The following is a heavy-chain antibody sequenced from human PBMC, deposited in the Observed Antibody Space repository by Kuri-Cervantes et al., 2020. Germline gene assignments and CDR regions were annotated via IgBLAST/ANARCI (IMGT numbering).Heavy chain of an antibody. CDR2: IYSGGST. CDR3: SRDPRSLDY. Sequence: GGSLRLSCAASGFTFSSYAMSWVRQAPGKGLEWVPVIYSGGSTYYADSVKGRFTISRDNSKNTLYLQMNSLRAEDTAVYYCSRDPRSLDYWGQGTLVTVSS. CDR1: GFTFSSYA. J-gene: IGHJ4*02. V-gene: IGHV3-53*01.